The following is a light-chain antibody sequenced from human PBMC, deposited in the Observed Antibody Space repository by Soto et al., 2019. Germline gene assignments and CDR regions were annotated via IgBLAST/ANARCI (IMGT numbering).Light chain of an antibody. CDR1: SSGVGSFNL. CDR2: EVS. V-gene: IGLV2-23*02. Sequence: QSVLTQPASVSGSPGQSITISCTATSSGVGSFNLVSWYQQHPGKAPQLMIYEVSKRPSGVSNRFSGSKSGNTASLTISGLQAEDEADYYCCSYAGSSTFVFGTGTQLTVL. J-gene: IGLJ7*01. CDR3: CSYAGSSTFV.